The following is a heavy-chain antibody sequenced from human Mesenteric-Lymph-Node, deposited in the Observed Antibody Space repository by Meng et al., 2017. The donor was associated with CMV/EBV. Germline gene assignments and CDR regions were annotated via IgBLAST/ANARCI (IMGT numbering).Heavy chain of an antibody. CDR1: GGSISSSNW. CDR2: IYHSGST. D-gene: IGHD6-6*01. CDR3: ARDMGYSSSWFDP. J-gene: IGHJ5*02. Sequence: SETLSLTCAVSGGSISSSNWWSWVRQPPGKGLEWIGEIYHSGSTNYNPSLKSRVTISVDKSKNQFSLKLSSVTAADTAVYYCARDMGYSSSWFDPWGQGTLVTVSS. V-gene: IGHV4-4*02.